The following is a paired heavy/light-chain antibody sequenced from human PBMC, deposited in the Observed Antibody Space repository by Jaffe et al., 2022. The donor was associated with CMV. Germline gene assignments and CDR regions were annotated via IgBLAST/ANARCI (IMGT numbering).Light chain of an antibody. CDR3: QQYDKWPLT. CDR1: QSVSTN. Sequence: EIVMTQSPATLSVSPGERATLSCRASQSVSTNLAWYQQRPGQSPRLLIFDTSTRASGFPATFSGSGSGTEFTLTISSLQSEDFGVYYCQQYDKWPLTFGGGTKVEIK. CDR2: DTS. V-gene: IGKV3-15*01. J-gene: IGKJ4*01.
Heavy chain of an antibody. D-gene: IGHD3-3*01. CDR1: GFTFSNYA. CDR3: AKGRGSSSPGNLLFDY. J-gene: IGHJ4*02. V-gene: IGHV3-30*18. CDR2: ISYDGRNK. Sequence: QVQLVESGGGVVQPGRSLRLTCAASGFTFSNYAMHWVRQAPGKGLEWVAVISYDGRNKYYADSVKGRFTFSRDNSQNMLSLQVNTLRPEDTAVYYCAKGRGSSSPGNLLFDYWGQGTLVTASS.